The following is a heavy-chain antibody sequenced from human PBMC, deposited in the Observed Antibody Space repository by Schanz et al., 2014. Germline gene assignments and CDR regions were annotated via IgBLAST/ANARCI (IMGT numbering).Heavy chain of an antibody. V-gene: IGHV3-9*01. Sequence: EVQLLESGGGLVQPGGSLRLSCAVSGFTFSSYAMSWVRQAPGKGLEWVSGISWNSYSLLYADSVQGRFTISRDNAKNSLYLQMNSLRHDDTAFYYCARAPGANASPYYFDYWGQGSLVTVSS. CDR2: ISWNSYSL. CDR3: ARAPGANASPYYFDY. D-gene: IGHD2-8*01. J-gene: IGHJ4*02. CDR1: GFTFSSYA.